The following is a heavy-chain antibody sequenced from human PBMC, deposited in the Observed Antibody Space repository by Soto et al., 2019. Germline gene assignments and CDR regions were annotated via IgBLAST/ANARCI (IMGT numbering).Heavy chain of an antibody. J-gene: IGHJ5*02. CDR1: GGSISSSSYY. Sequence: SETLSLACTVSGGSISSSSYYWGWIRKPPGKGLEWIGSIYYSGSTSYNPSLKSRVTISVDTSKNQFSLKLSSVSAADTAVYYCARRSRGSWYRSGDRELRWFDPWGQGTLVTVSS. D-gene: IGHD6-19*01. CDR2: IYYSGST. V-gene: IGHV4-39*01. CDR3: ARRSRGSWYRSGDRELRWFDP.